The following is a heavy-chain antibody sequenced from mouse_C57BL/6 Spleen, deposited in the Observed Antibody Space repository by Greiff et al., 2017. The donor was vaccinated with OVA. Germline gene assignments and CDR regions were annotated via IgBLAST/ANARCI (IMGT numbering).Heavy chain of an antibody. D-gene: IGHD1-1*01. V-gene: IGHV1-59*01. J-gene: IGHJ2*01. CDR3: ARRDYGSSHYFDY. CDR1: GYTFTSYW. Sequence: VQLQQPGAELVRPGTSVKLSCKASGYTFTSYWMHWVKQRPGQGLEWIGVIDPSDSYTNYNQKFKGKATLTVDTSSRTAYMQLSSLTSEDSAVYYCARRDYGSSHYFDYWGQGTTLTVSS. CDR2: IDPSDSYT.